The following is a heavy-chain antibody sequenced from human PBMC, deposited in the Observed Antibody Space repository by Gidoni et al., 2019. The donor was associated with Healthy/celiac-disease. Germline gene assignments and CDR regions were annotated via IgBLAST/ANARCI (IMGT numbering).Heavy chain of an antibody. CDR1: GFTFSSYS. CDR2: ISSSSSYI. Sequence: EVQLVESGGGLVKPGGSLRLSCAASGFTFSSYSMNWVRQAPGKGLEWVSSISSSSSYIYYADSVKGRFTISRDNAKNSLYLQMNSLRAEDTAVYYCARGMYSSGWTFDYWGQGTLVTVSS. D-gene: IGHD6-19*01. CDR3: ARGMYSSGWTFDY. V-gene: IGHV3-21*01. J-gene: IGHJ4*02.